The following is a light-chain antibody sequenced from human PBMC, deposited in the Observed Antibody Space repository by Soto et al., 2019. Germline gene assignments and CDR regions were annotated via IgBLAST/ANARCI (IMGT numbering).Light chain of an antibody. CDR3: SLYPDSSNYV. CDR1: SSDLAIYNY. CDR2: QVT. V-gene: IGLV2-14*01. J-gene: IGLJ1*01. Sequence: QSVLTQPASVSGSPGQSITISCTGTSSDLAIYNYVSWYQQQPGKAPKLMIYQVTNRPSGVSNRFSGSRSGYTASLTTYWLQAEDEADYYCSLYPDSSNYVFGTGTKVTVL.